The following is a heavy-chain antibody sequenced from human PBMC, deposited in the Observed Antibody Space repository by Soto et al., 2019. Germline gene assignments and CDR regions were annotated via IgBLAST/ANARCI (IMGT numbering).Heavy chain of an antibody. Sequence: QVQLVESGGGVVQPGRSLRLSCAASGFTFSSYAMHWVRQAPGKGLEWVAVISYDGTSKFYADSVKGRFTISRDNSKNTLYLQRNSLRTEDTAVYYCARRSSGYYLELDYWGQGTLVTVSS. CDR3: ARRSSGYYLELDY. J-gene: IGHJ4*02. CDR1: GFTFSSYA. V-gene: IGHV3-30-3*01. CDR2: ISYDGTSK. D-gene: IGHD3-22*01.